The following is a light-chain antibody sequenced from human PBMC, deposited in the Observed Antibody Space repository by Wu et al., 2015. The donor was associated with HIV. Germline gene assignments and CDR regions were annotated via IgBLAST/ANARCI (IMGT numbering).Light chain of an antibody. CDR1: QGISSY. V-gene: IGKV1-9*01. CDR3: QQLNSYPFT. CDR2: AAS. J-gene: IGKJ3*01. Sequence: IQLTQSPSSLSASVGDRVTITCRASQGISSYLAWYQQKPGKAPKLLIYAASTLQSGSHQGSAAVDLGQISLSPSAACSLKILTTLYCQQLNSYPFTFGPGTKVDIK.